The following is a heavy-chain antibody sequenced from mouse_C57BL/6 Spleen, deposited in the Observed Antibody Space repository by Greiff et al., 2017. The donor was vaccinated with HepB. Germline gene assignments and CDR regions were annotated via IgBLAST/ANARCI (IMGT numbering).Heavy chain of an antibody. D-gene: IGHD3-3*01. CDR1: GYTFTSYW. Sequence: QVQLKQPGAELVMPGASVKLSCKASGYTFTSYWMHWVKQRPGQGLEWIGEIDPSDSYTNYNQKFKGKSTLTVDKSSSTAYMQLSSLTSEDSAVYYCARRGGQLYAMDYWGQGTSVTVSS. J-gene: IGHJ4*01. CDR2: IDPSDSYT. CDR3: ARRGGQLYAMDY. V-gene: IGHV1-69*01.